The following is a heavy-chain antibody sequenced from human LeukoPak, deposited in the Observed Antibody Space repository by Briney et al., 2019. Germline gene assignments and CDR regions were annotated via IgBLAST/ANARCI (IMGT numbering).Heavy chain of an antibody. CDR1: GGTFSSYA. J-gene: IGHJ4*02. D-gene: IGHD3-3*01. V-gene: IGHV1-69*01. CDR2: IIPIFGTA. Sequence: GSSVKVSCKASGGTFSSYAISWVRQAPGQGLEWMGGIIPIFGTANYAQKFQGRVTITADESTSTAYMELSSLGSEDTAVYYCARDERYYDFWSGYYIPYYWGQGTLVTVSS. CDR3: ARDERYYDFWSGYYIPYY.